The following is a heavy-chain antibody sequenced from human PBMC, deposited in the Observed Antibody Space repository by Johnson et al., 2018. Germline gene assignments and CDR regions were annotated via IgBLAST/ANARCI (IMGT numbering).Heavy chain of an antibody. CDR2: ISNDGINK. V-gene: IGHV3-30-3*01. Sequence: QVQLVQSGGGVVQPGKSLRLSCAASGFTFNNYDLHWVRQAPGEGLEWVTVISNDGINKYYADSVRGRFTISRDNSKNTLYLQMNSLRAEDTAVYYCARIRFSAFEIWGQGTLVTVSS. CDR1: GFTFNNYD. CDR3: ARIRFSAFEI. D-gene: IGHD3-3*01. J-gene: IGHJ3*02.